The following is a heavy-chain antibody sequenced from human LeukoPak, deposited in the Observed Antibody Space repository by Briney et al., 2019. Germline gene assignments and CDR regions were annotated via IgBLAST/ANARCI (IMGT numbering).Heavy chain of an antibody. V-gene: IGHV3-7*01. D-gene: IGHD3-22*01. J-gene: IGHJ5*02. CDR2: IKQDGSEK. CDR1: GFTFSTYW. Sequence: GGSLRLSCAASGFTFSTYWMTWVRQAPGKGLEWVANIKQDGSEKYYVDSVKGRFTISRDNAKNPLYLQMNSLRAEDTAVYYCARDRYDSSGYDWFDPWGQGTLVTVSS. CDR3: ARDRYDSSGYDWFDP.